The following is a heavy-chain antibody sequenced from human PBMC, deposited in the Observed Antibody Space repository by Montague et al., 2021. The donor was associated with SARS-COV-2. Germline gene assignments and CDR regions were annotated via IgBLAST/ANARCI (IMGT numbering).Heavy chain of an antibody. V-gene: IGHV2-5*02. CDR3: ARFAVMTGIPANEGFDV. CDR1: GFSLADNGVG. Sequence: PALVKPTQTLTLTCTLSGFSLADNGVGVGWIRQPPEKALEWLALIYWDDDRRYRPSLKSRLTITQDTSKNQVVLTMTNMSPLDTGTYFCARFAVMTGIPANEGFDVWGQGTLVTVSS. CDR2: IYWDDDR. D-gene: IGHD2-21*02. J-gene: IGHJ3*01.